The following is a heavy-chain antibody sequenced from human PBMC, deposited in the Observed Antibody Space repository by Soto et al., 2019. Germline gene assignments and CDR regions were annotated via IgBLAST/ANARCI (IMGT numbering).Heavy chain of an antibody. Sequence: ASVKVSCKASGYIFTNYYMHWVRQAPGKGLEWMGGFDPEDGETIYAQKFQGRVTMTEDTSTDTAYMELSSLRSEDTAVYYCATGSRELPLYYYYGMDVWGQGTTVTVSS. CDR1: GYIFTNYY. J-gene: IGHJ6*02. CDR3: ATGSRELPLYYYYGMDV. D-gene: IGHD1-26*01. CDR2: FDPEDGET. V-gene: IGHV1-24*01.